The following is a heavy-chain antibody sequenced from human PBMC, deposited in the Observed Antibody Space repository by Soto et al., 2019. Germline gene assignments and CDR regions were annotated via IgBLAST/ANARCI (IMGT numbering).Heavy chain of an antibody. CDR2: IWYDGSNK. V-gene: IGHV3-33*01. D-gene: IGHD5-12*01. CDR1: GFTFSSYG. Sequence: GGSLRLSCAASGFTFSSYGMHWVRQAPGKGLEWVAVIWYDGSNKYYADSVKGRFTISRDNSKNTLYLQMNSLRAEDTAVYYCARAVRRDGYENDYWGQGTLVTVSS. J-gene: IGHJ4*02. CDR3: ARAVRRDGYENDY.